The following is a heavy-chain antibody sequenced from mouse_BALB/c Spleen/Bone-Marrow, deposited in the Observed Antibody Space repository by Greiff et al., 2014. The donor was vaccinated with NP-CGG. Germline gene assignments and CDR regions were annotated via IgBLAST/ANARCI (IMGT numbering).Heavy chain of an antibody. CDR2: INPSSGYT. CDR1: GYTFTSYT. J-gene: IGHJ3*01. Sequence: LVESGAELARPGASVKMSCKASGYTFTSYTMHWVKQRPGQGLEWIGYINPSSGYTNYNQKFKDKATLTADKSSGTAYMQLSSLTSEDSAVYYCALANWDIGGPFAYWGQGTLVTVSA. CDR3: ALANWDIGGPFAY. V-gene: IGHV1-4*01. D-gene: IGHD4-1*01.